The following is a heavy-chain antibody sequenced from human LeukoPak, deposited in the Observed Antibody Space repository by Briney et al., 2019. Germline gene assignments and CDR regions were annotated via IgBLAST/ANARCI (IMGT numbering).Heavy chain of an antibody. CDR1: GYTFTSYY. CDR2: INPSGGST. V-gene: IGHV1-46*01. CDR3: AREISDGYCSSTSCYGWAY. D-gene: IGHD2-2*01. Sequence: ASVKVSCKASGYTFTSYYMHWVRQAPGQRLEWMGIINPSGGSTSYAQKFQGRVTMTMVTSTSTVYMELSSLRSEDTAVYYCAREISDGYCSSTSCYGWAYWGQGTLVTVSS. J-gene: IGHJ4*02.